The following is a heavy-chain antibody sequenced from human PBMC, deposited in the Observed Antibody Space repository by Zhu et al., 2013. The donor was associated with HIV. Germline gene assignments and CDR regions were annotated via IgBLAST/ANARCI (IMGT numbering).Heavy chain of an antibody. J-gene: IGHJ5*02. CDR3: ARGPTVGVGGDWLDP. Sequence: QVRLMQSGAEVKKPGASVKVSCKTSGYNFTGYYLHWVRQAPGQAFEWMGWINPDRGGTKYAQKFQGRVTMTRDTSVVTAYLDLRSLKSDDTAVYYCARGPTVGVGGDWLDPWGQGTVVAVSS. CDR2: INPDRGGT. D-gene: IGHD2-15*01. CDR1: GYNFTGYY. V-gene: IGHV1-2*02.